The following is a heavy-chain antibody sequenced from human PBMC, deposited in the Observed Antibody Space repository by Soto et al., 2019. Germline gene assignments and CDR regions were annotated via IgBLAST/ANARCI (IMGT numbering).Heavy chain of an antibody. J-gene: IGHJ4*02. CDR3: TRDQLHKWLVRLDS. CDR2: IRSKAYGGTA. CDR1: GFTFGDYG. Sequence: EVQLVESGGGLVQPGRSLRLSCTTSGFTFGDYGMSWFRQAPGKGLEWVGFIRSKAYGGTADYAASVKGRFTISRDDSKSIAYLQLSSLITDYTAVYYCTRDQLHKWLVRLDSWGQGTLVTVSS. V-gene: IGHV3-49*03. D-gene: IGHD6-19*01.